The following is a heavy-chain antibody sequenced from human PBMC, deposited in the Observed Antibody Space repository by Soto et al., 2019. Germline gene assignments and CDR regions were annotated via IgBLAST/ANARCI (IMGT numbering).Heavy chain of an antibody. CDR2: INPNSGGT. CDR1: GYTFTGYY. D-gene: IGHD6-13*01. J-gene: IGHJ6*02. V-gene: IGHV1-2*04. CDR3: ARDPRGSIAAAGPTYYYYGMDV. Sequence: ASVKVSCKASGYTFTGYYMHWVRQAPGQGLEWIGWINPNSGGTNYAQKFQGWVTMTRDTSISTAYMELSRLRSDDTAVYYCARDPRGSIAAAGPTYYYYGMDVWGQGTTVTVSS.